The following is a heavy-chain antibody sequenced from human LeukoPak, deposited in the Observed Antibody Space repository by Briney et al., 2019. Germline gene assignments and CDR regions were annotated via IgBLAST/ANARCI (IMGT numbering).Heavy chain of an antibody. D-gene: IGHD3-22*01. Sequence: PSGTLSLTCAVSGGSISSSNWWSWVRQPPGKGLEWIGEIYHSGSTNYNPSLKSRVTISVDKSKNQFSLKLSSVTAADTAVYYCARYNYYYDSSGYLDRYYYYYYMDVWGKGTTVTVSS. J-gene: IGHJ6*03. V-gene: IGHV4-4*02. CDR3: ARYNYYYDSSGYLDRYYYYYYMDV. CDR1: GGSISSSNW. CDR2: IYHSGST.